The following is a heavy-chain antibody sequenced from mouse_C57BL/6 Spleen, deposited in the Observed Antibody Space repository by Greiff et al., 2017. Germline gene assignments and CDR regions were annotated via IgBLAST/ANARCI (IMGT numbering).Heavy chain of an antibody. Sequence: QVQLKQPGAELVMPGASVKLSCKASGYTFTSYWMHWVKQRPGQGLEWIGEIDPSDSYTNYNQKFKGKSTLTVDKSSSTAYMQLSSLTSEDSAVYYCARDEYWGQGALVTVSA. CDR3: ARDEY. V-gene: IGHV1-69*01. J-gene: IGHJ3*01. CDR1: GYTFTSYW. CDR2: IDPSDSYT.